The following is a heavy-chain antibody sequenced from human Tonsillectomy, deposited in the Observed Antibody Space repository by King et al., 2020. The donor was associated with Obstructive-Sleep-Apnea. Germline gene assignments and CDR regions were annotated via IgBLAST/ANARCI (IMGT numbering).Heavy chain of an antibody. CDR1: GFTFSSFW. D-gene: IGHD1-26*01. Sequence: VQLVESGGDLVQPGGSLRLSCAASGFTFSSFWMTWVRQAPGMGLEWVANIKPDGGDRDYVASVKGRFTISRDNARHSLYLHMNSLRADDTAVYYCARLSGGGRWPPEGYSFDHWGQGTLVTVSS. J-gene: IGHJ4*02. V-gene: IGHV3-7*01. CDR2: IKPDGGDR. CDR3: ARLSGGGRWPPEGYSFDH.